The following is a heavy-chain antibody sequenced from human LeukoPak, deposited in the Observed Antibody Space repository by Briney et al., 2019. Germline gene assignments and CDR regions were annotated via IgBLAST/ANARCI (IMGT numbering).Heavy chain of an antibody. Sequence: ASVKVPCKASGYTFNIYGISWARQAPGQGLEWMGWISAYNGNTNYAQKFQGRVTMTTDTSTSTAYMELRSLRSDDTAVYYCARDSYCSSTSCYRNPYDYWGQGTLVTVSS. CDR3: ARDSYCSSTSCYRNPYDY. CDR2: ISAYNGNT. D-gene: IGHD2-2*02. CDR1: GYTFNIYG. V-gene: IGHV1-18*01. J-gene: IGHJ4*02.